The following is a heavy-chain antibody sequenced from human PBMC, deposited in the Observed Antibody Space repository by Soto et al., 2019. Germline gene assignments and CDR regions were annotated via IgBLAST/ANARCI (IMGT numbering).Heavy chain of an antibody. V-gene: IGHV4-30-2*01. CDR1: GGSISSGGYF. Sequence: PLEILSLTCVVSGGSISSGGYFWSWIRQPPGKGLEWIGYIYHSGSTYYNPSLKSRVTISVDRSKNQFSLKLSSVTAADTAVYYCARGLGPWGQGTLVTVSS. J-gene: IGHJ5*02. D-gene: IGHD3-10*01. CDR2: IYHSGST. CDR3: ARGLGP.